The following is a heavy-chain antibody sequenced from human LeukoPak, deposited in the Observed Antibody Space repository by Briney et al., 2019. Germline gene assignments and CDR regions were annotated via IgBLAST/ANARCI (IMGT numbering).Heavy chain of an antibody. V-gene: IGHV3-9*01. CDR3: AKEGLPATNHDAFDI. CDR1: GFTFDDYA. Sequence: GGSLRLSCAGSGFTFDDYAMHWVRQAPGKGLEWVSGISWNSGSIGYADSVKGRSTISRDNAKNSLYLQMNSLRAEDTALYYCAKEGLPATNHDAFDIWGQGTMVTVSS. D-gene: IGHD2-2*01. J-gene: IGHJ3*02. CDR2: ISWNSGSI.